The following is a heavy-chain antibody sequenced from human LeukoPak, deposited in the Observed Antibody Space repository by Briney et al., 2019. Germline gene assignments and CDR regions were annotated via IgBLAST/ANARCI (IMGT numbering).Heavy chain of an antibody. D-gene: IGHD3-16*01. V-gene: IGHV4-30-2*01. CDR1: GGSISSGGYS. CDR3: AGGGGGSKNFDY. CDR2: IYHSGST. J-gene: IGHJ4*02. Sequence: SQTLSLTCAVSGGSISSGGYSWSWIRQPPGKGLEWIGYIYHSGSTYYNPPLKSRVTISVDRSKNQFSLKLSSVTAADTAVYYWAGGGGGSKNFDYWGQGTLVTVSS.